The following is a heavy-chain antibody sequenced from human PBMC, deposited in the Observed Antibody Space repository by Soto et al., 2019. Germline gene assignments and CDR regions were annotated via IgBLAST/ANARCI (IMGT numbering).Heavy chain of an antibody. CDR2: ISSSSSTI. Sequence: PGGSLRLSCAASGFTFSSYSMNWVRQAPGKGLEWVSYISSSSSTIYYADSVKGRFTISRDNAKNSLYLQMNSLRAEDTAVYYCARTTTTKSRDYWGQGTLVTVSS. V-gene: IGHV3-48*01. J-gene: IGHJ4*02. D-gene: IGHD4-17*01. CDR1: GFTFSSYS. CDR3: ARTTTTKSRDY.